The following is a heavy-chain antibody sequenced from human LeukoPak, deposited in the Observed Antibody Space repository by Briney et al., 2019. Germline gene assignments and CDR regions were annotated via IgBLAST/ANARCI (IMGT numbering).Heavy chain of an antibody. CDR1: GFTFSSYA. Sequence: GGSLRLSCAASGFTFSSYAMSWVRQAPGTGLEWVSSISSSSSYIYYADSVKGRFTISRDNAKNSLYLQMNSLRAEDTAVYYCARDLGGSCHNWGQGTLVTVSS. D-gene: IGHD2-15*01. J-gene: IGHJ4*02. V-gene: IGHV3-21*01. CDR3: ARDLGGSCHN. CDR2: ISSSSSYI.